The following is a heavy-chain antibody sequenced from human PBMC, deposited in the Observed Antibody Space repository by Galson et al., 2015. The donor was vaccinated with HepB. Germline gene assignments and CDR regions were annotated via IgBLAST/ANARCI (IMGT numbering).Heavy chain of an antibody. J-gene: IGHJ6*02. Sequence: SGAEVKKPGESLRISCKGSGYSFTSYWISWVRQMPGKGLEWMGRIDPSDSYTNYSPSFQGHVTISADKSISTAYLQWSSLKASDTAMYYCATESRYSSSPGGMDVWGQGTTVTVSS. D-gene: IGHD6-6*01. V-gene: IGHV5-10-1*01. CDR2: IDPSDSYT. CDR1: GYSFTSYW. CDR3: ATESRYSSSPGGMDV.